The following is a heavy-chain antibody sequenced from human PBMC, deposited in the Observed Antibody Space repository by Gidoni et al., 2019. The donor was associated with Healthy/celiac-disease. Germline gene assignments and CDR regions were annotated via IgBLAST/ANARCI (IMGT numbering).Heavy chain of an antibody. CDR1: GGPIRSSSYY. CDR3: ARGRYDYIWGSYRYPNDAFDI. V-gene: IGHV4-39*01. J-gene: IGHJ3*02. Sequence: QLQLQDSGPGLVKPSKTLSLTCTVSGGPIRSSSYYRGWIRQPPGKGLEWIGSIYYSGSTYYNPSLKSRVTISVDTSKNQFSLKLSSVTAADTAVYYCARGRYDYIWGSYRYPNDAFDIWGQGTMVTVSS. CDR2: IYYSGST. D-gene: IGHD3-16*02.